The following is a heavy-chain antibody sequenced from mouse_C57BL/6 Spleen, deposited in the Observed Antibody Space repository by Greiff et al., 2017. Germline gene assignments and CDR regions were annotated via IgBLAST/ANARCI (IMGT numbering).Heavy chain of an antibody. J-gene: IGHJ1*03. Sequence: QVQLQQPGAELVRPGSSVKLSCKASGYTFTSYWMHWVKQRPIQGLEWIGNIDPSDSETHYNQKFKDKATLTVDKSSSTAYMQLSSLTSEDSAVYYCARAANWDVGWYVDVWGTGTTVTVSS. CDR3: ARAANWDVGWYVDV. CDR1: GYTFTSYW. V-gene: IGHV1-52*01. CDR2: IDPSDSET. D-gene: IGHD4-1*01.